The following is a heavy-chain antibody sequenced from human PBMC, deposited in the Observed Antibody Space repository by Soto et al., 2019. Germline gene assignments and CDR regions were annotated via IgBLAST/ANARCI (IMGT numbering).Heavy chain of an antibody. V-gene: IGHV3-23*01. Sequence: EVQLLESGGGLVQPGGSLRLSCAASGFTFSSYAMSWVRQAPGKGLEWVSAISGSGSSTYYADSVKGRFTISRDNSKNTLYLQMNILRAEETAIYYCAKGNLGTVAGPPVFDYWGQGTLVTVSS. CDR3: AKGNLGTVAGPPVFDY. D-gene: IGHD6-19*01. CDR1: GFTFSSYA. J-gene: IGHJ4*02. CDR2: ISGSGSST.